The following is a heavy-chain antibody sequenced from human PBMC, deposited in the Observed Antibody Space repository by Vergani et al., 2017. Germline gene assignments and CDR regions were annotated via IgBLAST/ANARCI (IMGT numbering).Heavy chain of an antibody. D-gene: IGHD3-16*01. CDR2: INNSGNG. J-gene: IGHJ2*01. V-gene: IGHV4-39*01. CDR3: ASGKYYSDSTSHFRGRYFDV. Sequence: QMQLQESGPGLVKASETLSLTCTVSGDSIISRSYYWGWIRQPPGNGLEWIGSINNSGNGDSSSSLKSRVTISADTSKNQFSLRLTSVTAADTAVYYCASGKYYSDSTSHFRGRYFDVWGRGTLVTVPS. CDR1: GDSIISRSYY.